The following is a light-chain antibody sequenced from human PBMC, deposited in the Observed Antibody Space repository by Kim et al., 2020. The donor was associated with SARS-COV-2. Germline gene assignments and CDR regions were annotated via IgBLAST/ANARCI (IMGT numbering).Light chain of an antibody. J-gene: IGKJ4*02. CDR1: QSVSSN. Sequence: ELVMTQSPATLSVSPGEGATLSCRSSQSVSSNLAWYQQKPGQAPRLLIYGASTRATGIPGRCSGSGSGTEFTLTISSLQSEDFAVYYWPQYSHWPLTFGGGTKVDIK. V-gene: IGKV3-15*01. CDR3: PQYSHWPLT. CDR2: GAS.